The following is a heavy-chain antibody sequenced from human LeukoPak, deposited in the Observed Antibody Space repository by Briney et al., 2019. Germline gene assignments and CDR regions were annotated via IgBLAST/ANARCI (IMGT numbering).Heavy chain of an antibody. CDR3: ARTLDTSGYFRNFDY. D-gene: IGHD3-22*01. CDR1: GASFSGYY. CDR2: ISHSGGT. J-gene: IGHJ4*02. Sequence: SETLSLTCAIYGASFSGYYWNWIRQPPGKGLEWIGDISHSGGTNYNPSLKSRVTISADTSKNQFSLTLSYMTAADTAVYYCARTLDTSGYFRNFDYWGQGSLVTVSS. V-gene: IGHV4-34*01.